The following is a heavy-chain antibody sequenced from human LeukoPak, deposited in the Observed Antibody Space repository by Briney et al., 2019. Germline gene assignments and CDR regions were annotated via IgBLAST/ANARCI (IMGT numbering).Heavy chain of an antibody. Sequence: SETLSLTCAVYGGSFSGYYWSWIRQPPGKGLEWIGEINHSGSTNYNPSLKSRVTISVDTSKNQFSLKLSSVTAADTAVYYCARVTMVVVVPTAMFYYYMDVWGKGTTVTVSS. J-gene: IGHJ6*03. V-gene: IGHV4-34*01. CDR1: GGSFSGYY. D-gene: IGHD2-2*01. CDR3: ARVTMVVVVPTAMFYYYMDV. CDR2: INHSGST.